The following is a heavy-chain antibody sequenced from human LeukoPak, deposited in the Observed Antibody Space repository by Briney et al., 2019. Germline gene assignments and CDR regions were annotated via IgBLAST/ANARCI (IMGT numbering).Heavy chain of an antibody. V-gene: IGHV4-59*01. D-gene: IGHD6-13*01. Sequence: SETLSLTCTVSVGSISSYYWSWIRQPPGKGLEWIWYIYYSGSTNYNPSLKSRVTISVDTSKNQFSLKLSSVTDAETGVYYCAREAGRDYYYGMDVWGKGTTVTVSS. J-gene: IGHJ6*04. CDR1: VGSISSYY. CDR2: IYYSGST. CDR3: AREAGRDYYYGMDV.